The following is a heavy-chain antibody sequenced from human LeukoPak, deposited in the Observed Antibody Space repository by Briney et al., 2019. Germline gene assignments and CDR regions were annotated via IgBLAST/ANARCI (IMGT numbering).Heavy chain of an antibody. J-gene: IGHJ4*02. Sequence: GASVKVSCKASGYTFTGYYIHWVRQAPGQGLEWMGWINPNSGVTNYAQRFQGRVTMTRDTSITTAYMGLSRLTSDDTAVYYCAKVAPGPFHYWGQGTLVTVSS. CDR1: GYTFTGYY. CDR2: INPNSGVT. CDR3: AKVAPGPFHY. V-gene: IGHV1-2*02.